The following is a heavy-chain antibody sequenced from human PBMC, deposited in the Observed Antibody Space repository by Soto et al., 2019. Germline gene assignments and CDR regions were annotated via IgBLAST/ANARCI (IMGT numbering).Heavy chain of an antibody. CDR2: INSDGSSI. V-gene: IGHV3-74*01. CDR3: AMPPVDTITSLDY. CDR1: GFTFSRYW. Sequence: EVQLVESGGDLVQPGGFLRLSCATSGFTFSRYWMHWVRQVPGKGLVWVSRINSDGSSISYSDSVKGRFTISRDNAKNTLYLQMNSLRVEDTAVYYCAMPPVDTITSLDYWGQGTLVTVSS. J-gene: IGHJ4*02. D-gene: IGHD3-3*01.